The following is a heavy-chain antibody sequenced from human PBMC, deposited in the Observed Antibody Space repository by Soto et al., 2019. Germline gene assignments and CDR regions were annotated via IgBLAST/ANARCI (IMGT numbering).Heavy chain of an antibody. J-gene: IGHJ1*01. CDR3: AKRPTSTGFGDPFDI. D-gene: IGHD3-10*01. CDR2: ISSSGGNT. Sequence: GGSLRLSCAASGFTFSTYAMSWVRQSPGKGLEWVSTISSSGGNTYYTDSVKGRFTISRDNSKNTLYLQMNSLRAEDTAIYYCAKRPTSTGFGDPFDIWGQGTLVTVSS. CDR1: GFTFSTYA. V-gene: IGHV3-23*01.